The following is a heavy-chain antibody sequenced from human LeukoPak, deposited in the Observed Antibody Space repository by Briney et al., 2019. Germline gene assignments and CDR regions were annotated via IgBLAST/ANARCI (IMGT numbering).Heavy chain of an antibody. D-gene: IGHD6-6*01. Sequence: ASVKVSCKASGYTFTGYYMHWVRQAPGQGLEWMGWINPNSGGTNYARKFQGRVTMTRDTSISTAYMELSRLRSDDTAVYYCAGQFTSSSGAPDYWGQGTLVTVSS. CDR3: AGQFTSSSGAPDY. V-gene: IGHV1-2*02. CDR1: GYTFTGYY. CDR2: INPNSGGT. J-gene: IGHJ4*02.